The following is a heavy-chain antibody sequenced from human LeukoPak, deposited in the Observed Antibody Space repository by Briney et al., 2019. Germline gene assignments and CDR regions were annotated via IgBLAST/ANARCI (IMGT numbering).Heavy chain of an antibody. CDR3: ARWHHVDKVDY. D-gene: IGHD5-12*01. J-gene: IGHJ4*02. Sequence: PGGSLRLSCAASGFTFSSYSMNWVRQAPGKGLECLSSISISSSYIYYADSVKGRFTISRDNAKNSLYLQMNSLRAEDTAVYYCARWHHVDKVDYWGQGTLVTVSS. CDR1: GFTFSSYS. CDR2: ISISSSYI. V-gene: IGHV3-21*01.